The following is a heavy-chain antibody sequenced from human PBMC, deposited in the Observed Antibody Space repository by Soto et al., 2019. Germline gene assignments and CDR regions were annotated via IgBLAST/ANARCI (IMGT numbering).Heavy chain of an antibody. D-gene: IGHD3-3*01. CDR1: GYTFTSYD. CDR2: MNPNSGNT. V-gene: IGHV1-8*01. CDR3: ARGLGRRITIFGVVNYYGMDV. Sequence: QVQLVQSGAEVKKPAASVKVSCKASGYTFTSYDINWVRQATGQGLEWMGWMNPNSGNTGYAQKFQGRVTMTRNTSISTAYMELSSLRSEDTAVYYCARGLGRRITIFGVVNYYGMDVWGQGTTVTVSS. J-gene: IGHJ6*02.